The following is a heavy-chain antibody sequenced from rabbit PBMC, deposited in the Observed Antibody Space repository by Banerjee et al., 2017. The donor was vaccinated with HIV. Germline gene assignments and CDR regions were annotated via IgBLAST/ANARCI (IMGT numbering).Heavy chain of an antibody. J-gene: IGHJ4*01. Sequence: QEQLKESGGGLVQPGGSLKLSCKASGFDFSSYGVSWVRQAPGKGLELIACIYTSSGSAYYASWVNGRFTISRSTSLNTVDLKMTSLTAADTATYFCARDPGNAYLNLWGQGTLVTVS. CDR2: IYTSSGSA. CDR3: ARDPGNAYLNL. CDR1: GFDFSSYG. D-gene: IGHD6-1*01. V-gene: IGHV1S47*01.